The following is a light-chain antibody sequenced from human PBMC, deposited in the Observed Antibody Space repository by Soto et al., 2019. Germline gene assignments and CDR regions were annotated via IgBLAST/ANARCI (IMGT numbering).Light chain of an antibody. Sequence: AIRMTQSPSSLSASTGDRVTITCRASQGISSYLAWYQQKPGKAPKLLIYAASTLQSGVPSRFSGSGSGTDFTFTISSLQPEDIGTYYCQQYQSLPFTFGPGTTVDIK. CDR2: AAS. CDR3: QQYQSLPFT. CDR1: QGISSY. V-gene: IGKV1-8*01. J-gene: IGKJ3*01.